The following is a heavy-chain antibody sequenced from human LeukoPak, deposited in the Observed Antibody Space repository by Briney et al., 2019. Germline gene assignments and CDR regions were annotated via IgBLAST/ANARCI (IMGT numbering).Heavy chain of an antibody. D-gene: IGHD6-13*01. CDR3: AKDRTSIAAAGT. V-gene: IGHV3-21*04. J-gene: IGHJ5*02. CDR1: GFTFSSYS. CDR2: ISSSSSYI. Sequence: GGSLRLSCAASGFTFSSYSMNWVRQAPGKGLEWVSSISSSSSYIYYADSVKGRFTISRDNAKNSLYLQMNSLRAEDTAVYYCAKDRTSIAAAGTWGQGTLVTVSS.